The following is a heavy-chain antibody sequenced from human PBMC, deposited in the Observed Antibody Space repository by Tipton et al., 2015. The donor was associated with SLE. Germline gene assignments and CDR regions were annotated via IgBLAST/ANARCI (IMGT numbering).Heavy chain of an antibody. J-gene: IGHJ6*02. CDR1: GFTFDDYA. Sequence: RSLRLSCAASGFTFDDYAMHWVRQAPGKGLEWVSGISWNSGSIGYADSVKGRFTISRDNAKNSLYLQMNSLRAEDTALYYCAKDKGGGGDSLWYYYYGMDVWGQGTTVTVSS. CDR2: ISWNSGSI. CDR3: AKDKGGGGDSLWYYYYGMDV. V-gene: IGHV3-9*01. D-gene: IGHD2-21*01.